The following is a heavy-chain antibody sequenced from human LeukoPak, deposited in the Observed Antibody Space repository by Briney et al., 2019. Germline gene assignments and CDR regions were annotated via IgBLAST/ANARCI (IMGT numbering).Heavy chain of an antibody. CDR2: IKQDGSEK. V-gene: IGHV3-7*01. CDR1: GFTFSSYW. CDR3: ARGDSGYSYGCMEDAFDI. Sequence: PGGSLRLSCAASGFTFSSYWMSWVRQAPGKGLEWVANIKQDGSEKYYVDSVKGRFTISRDNAKNSLYLQMNCLRAEDTAVYYCARGDSGYSYGCMEDAFDIWGQGTMVTVSS. J-gene: IGHJ3*02. D-gene: IGHD5-18*01.